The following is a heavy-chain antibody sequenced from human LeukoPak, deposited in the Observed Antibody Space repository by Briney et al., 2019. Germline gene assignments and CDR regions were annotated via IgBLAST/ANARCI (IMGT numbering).Heavy chain of an antibody. Sequence: GESLKISCKASGYTFTNYWIGWVRQMPGRGLEWMGIIYPGDSDTSYSPSFQGQVTISADKSISTAYLQWSSLKASDTAIYYCASPNKQWAGLFDYWGQGTLVTVSS. D-gene: IGHD6-19*01. CDR2: IYPGDSDT. V-gene: IGHV5-51*01. CDR3: ASPNKQWAGLFDY. CDR1: GYTFTNYW. J-gene: IGHJ4*02.